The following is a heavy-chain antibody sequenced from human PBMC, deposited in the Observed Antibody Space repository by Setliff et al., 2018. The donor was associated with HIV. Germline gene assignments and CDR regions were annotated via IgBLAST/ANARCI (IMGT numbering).Heavy chain of an antibody. D-gene: IGHD3-9*01. CDR2: ISSSNSI. J-gene: IGHJ4*02. V-gene: IGHV3-48*01. CDR3: ARDDYDISTGYYPD. CDR1: GFTVSNDY. Sequence: QAGGSLRLSCAASGFTVSNDYMNWVRQAPGKGLEWVSYISSSNSIYYADSVRGRFTISRDNAKSSLYLQMTSLRAEDTAVYYCARDDYDISTGYYPDWGQGTLVTVSS.